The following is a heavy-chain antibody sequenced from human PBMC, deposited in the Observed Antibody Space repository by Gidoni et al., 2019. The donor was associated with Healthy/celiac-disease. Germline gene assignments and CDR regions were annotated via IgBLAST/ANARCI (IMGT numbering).Heavy chain of an antibody. J-gene: IGHJ4*02. CDR3: ARVGETMVRGVMSY. Sequence: QVQLVQSGAEVKKPGASVKVSCKASGYPFTGYYMHWVRQAPGQGLEWMGWINPNSGGTNYAQKCQGRVTMTRDTSISTAYMELSRLRSDDTAVYYCARVGETMVRGVMSYWGQGTLVTVSS. V-gene: IGHV1-2*02. CDR1: GYPFTGYY. CDR2: INPNSGGT. D-gene: IGHD3-10*01.